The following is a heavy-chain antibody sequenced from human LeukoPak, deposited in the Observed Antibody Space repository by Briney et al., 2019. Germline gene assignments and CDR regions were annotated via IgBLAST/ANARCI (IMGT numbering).Heavy chain of an antibody. Sequence: GGSLRLSCAASGFTFSSYWMSWVRQAPGKGLEWVANIKQDGSEKYYVDSVKGRLTISRDNAKNSLYLQMNSLRAEDTAVYYCARDWLVLGYGDPDYWGQGTLVTVSS. V-gene: IGHV3-7*01. CDR1: GFTFSSYW. CDR2: IKQDGSEK. CDR3: ARDWLVLGYGDPDY. J-gene: IGHJ4*02. D-gene: IGHD4-17*01.